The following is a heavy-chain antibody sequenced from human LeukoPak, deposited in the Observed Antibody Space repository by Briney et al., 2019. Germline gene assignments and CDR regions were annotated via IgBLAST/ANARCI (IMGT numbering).Heavy chain of an antibody. CDR3: ARIRTASNHFDY. D-gene: IGHD2-21*02. J-gene: IGHJ4*02. V-gene: IGHV4-30-4*02. CDR1: GGSISSGDYY. CDR2: MYYSGST. Sequence: PSETLSLTCTVSGGSISSGDYYWSWIRQPPGKGLEWIAYMYYSGSTYYNPSLKSRVTMSVDTSKNQFSMNLSSVTAADTAVYYCARIRTASNHFDYWGQGALVTVSS.